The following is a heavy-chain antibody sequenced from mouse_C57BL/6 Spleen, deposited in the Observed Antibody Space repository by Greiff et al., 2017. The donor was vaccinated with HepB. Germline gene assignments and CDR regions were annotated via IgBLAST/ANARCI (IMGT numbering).Heavy chain of an antibody. J-gene: IGHJ2*01. CDR1: GYTFTDYN. D-gene: IGHD1-1*01. V-gene: IGHV1-22*01. CDR3: ARYYYGSSPYYFDY. Sequence: VQLQQSGPELVKPGASVKMSCKAPGYTFTDYNMHWVKQSHGKSLEWIGYINPNNGGTSYNQKFKGKATLTVNKSSSTAYMELRSLTSEDSAVYYCARYYYGSSPYYFDYWGQGTTLTVSS. CDR2: INPNNGGT.